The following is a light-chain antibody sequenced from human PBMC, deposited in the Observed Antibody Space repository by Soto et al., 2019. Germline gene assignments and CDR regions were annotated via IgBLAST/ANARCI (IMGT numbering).Light chain of an antibody. Sequence: QSALTQPASVSGSPGQSITISCTGTSSDVGGYDYVSWYQLHPGKAPKLMVFEVSNRPSGVSYRFSGSKSGSTASLTISGLQAEDEADYFCSSYTSSSTLVFGGGTKLTVL. V-gene: IGLV2-14*01. J-gene: IGLJ2*01. CDR3: SSYTSSSTLV. CDR1: SSDVGGYDY. CDR2: EVS.